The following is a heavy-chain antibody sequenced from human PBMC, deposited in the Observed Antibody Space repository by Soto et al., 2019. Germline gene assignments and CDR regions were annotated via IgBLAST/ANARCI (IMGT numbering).Heavy chain of an antibody. D-gene: IGHD3-10*01. CDR2: INSDGSTT. V-gene: IGHV3-74*01. CDR3: ARMYKTLWSPNGAFDI. CDR1: DFIFSTYW. Sequence: GGSLRLSCAASDFIFSTYWMHWVRQAPGKGLVWVSRINSDGSTTTYADSVKGRFTISRDNAKNTLYLQMNILRAEDTAVYYCARMYKTLWSPNGAFDIWGQGTMVTVSS. J-gene: IGHJ3*02.